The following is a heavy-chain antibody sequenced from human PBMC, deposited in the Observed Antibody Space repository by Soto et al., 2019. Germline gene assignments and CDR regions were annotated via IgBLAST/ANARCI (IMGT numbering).Heavy chain of an antibody. CDR3: ARGTPVWFDP. D-gene: IGHD3-10*01. V-gene: IGHV1-3*05. CDR1: GYTFSDYA. J-gene: IGHJ5*02. Sequence: QVQLVQSGAEEKKPGASVKVSCKASGYTFSDYAIHWVRQAPGQRPEWMGWINAGNGNTKYSQKFQGRVTITRDTSASTAYMELSSLISEDTAVYYCARGTPVWFDPWGQGTLVTVSS. CDR2: INAGNGNT.